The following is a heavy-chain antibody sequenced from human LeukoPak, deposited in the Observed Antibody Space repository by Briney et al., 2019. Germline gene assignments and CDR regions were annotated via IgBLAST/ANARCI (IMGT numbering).Heavy chain of an antibody. CDR3: AKDESSGSPYYFDY. Sequence: GGSLRLSCSVSGFTFSSYTMHWVRQAPGKGLEYVSGISSNGGGTCYADSVKGRFTISRDNSKNTLYLQMNSLRAEDTAVYYCAKDESSGSPYYFDYWGQGTLVTVSS. D-gene: IGHD3-22*01. V-gene: IGHV3-64*04. CDR1: GFTFSSYT. J-gene: IGHJ4*02. CDR2: ISSNGGGT.